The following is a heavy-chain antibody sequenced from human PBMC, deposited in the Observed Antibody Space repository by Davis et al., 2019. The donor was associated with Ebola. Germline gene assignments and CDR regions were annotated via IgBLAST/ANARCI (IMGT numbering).Heavy chain of an antibody. Sequence: PGGSLRLSCAASGFTFSSYWMHWVRQAPGKGLVWVSRINLDGSRTTYADSVKGRFTISRDNAKKTLYLQMNSLRAEDTAVYYCAKDPPSKWFGELLIRDYFDYWGQGTLVTVSS. CDR1: GFTFSSYW. CDR3: AKDPPSKWFGELLIRDYFDY. CDR2: INLDGSRT. J-gene: IGHJ4*02. V-gene: IGHV3-74*01. D-gene: IGHD3-10*01.